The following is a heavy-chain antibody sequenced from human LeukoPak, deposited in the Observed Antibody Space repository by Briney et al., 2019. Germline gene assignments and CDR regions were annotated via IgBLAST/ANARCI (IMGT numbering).Heavy chain of an antibody. D-gene: IGHD3-10*01. J-gene: IGHJ4*02. CDR2: AYWNNDK. Sequence: PTLVKPTQTLTLTCNFSGFSLSNTGVAVGWIRQSPGKALEWLAGAYWNNDKSYSPSLKSRLTITKDTSKNQVVLKMTNVDPVDTATYYCAHKGRGSGSYTMWGQGTLVTVSS. V-gene: IGHV2-5*01. CDR1: GFSLSNTGVA. CDR3: AHKGRGSGSYTM.